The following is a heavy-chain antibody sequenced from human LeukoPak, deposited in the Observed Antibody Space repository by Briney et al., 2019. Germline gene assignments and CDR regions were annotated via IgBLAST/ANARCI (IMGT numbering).Heavy chain of an antibody. V-gene: IGHV3-64*01. J-gene: IGHJ4*02. CDR2: ISSNAGST. D-gene: IGHD5-24*01. Sequence: GSLRLSCAASGFTFRSYTMYWVRPAPGKGLEYVSAISSNAGSTYYANSVKGRFTISRDNSKNTLYLQMGSLRAEDMAMYYCAREPPDGYFHYWGQGTLVTVSS. CDR1: GFTFRSYT. CDR3: AREPPDGYFHY.